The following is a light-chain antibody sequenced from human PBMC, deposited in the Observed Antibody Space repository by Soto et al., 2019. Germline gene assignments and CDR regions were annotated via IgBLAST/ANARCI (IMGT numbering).Light chain of an antibody. CDR3: QQSFSTSPT. Sequence: DIQMTQSPSSLSASVGDRVTITCRASQTISRFLNWYQWKPGKAPKFLIHDASNLQSGVPTRFSGSGSGTDFTLTISSLQPEDFATYYCQQSFSTSPTFGQGTKLEIK. CDR1: QTISRF. V-gene: IGKV1-39*01. CDR2: DAS. J-gene: IGKJ2*01.